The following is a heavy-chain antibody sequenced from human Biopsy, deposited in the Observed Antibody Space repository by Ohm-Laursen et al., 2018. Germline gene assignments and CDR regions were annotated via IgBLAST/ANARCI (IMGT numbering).Heavy chain of an antibody. V-gene: IGHV4-59*01. CDR3: ARDSGILNYGNFKYYHYYGMDV. CDR2: IYYRGNT. J-gene: IGHJ6*02. CDR1: GDSITTYY. Sequence: PGTLSLTCVVSGDSITTYYWNWIRQAPGKGLEWIGNIYYRGNTNYSPSLKSRVTISLDTSKNQFSLTLSSVTAADTAVYYCARDSGILNYGNFKYYHYYGMDVWGQGTKVAVSS. D-gene: IGHD4-11*01.